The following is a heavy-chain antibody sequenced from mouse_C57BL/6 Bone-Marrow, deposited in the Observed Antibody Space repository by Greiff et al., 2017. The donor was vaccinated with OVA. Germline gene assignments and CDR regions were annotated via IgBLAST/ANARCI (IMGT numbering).Heavy chain of an antibody. D-gene: IGHD1-1*01. J-gene: IGHJ4*01. CDR2: INPSSGYT. Sequence: VQLQQSGAELAKPGASVKLSCKASGYTFTSYWMHWVKQRPGQGLEWIGYINPSSGYTKYNQKFKGKATLTADKSSSTAYMQLSSLTYEDAAVYYCARSRLRDYWGQGTSVTVSS. CDR1: GYTFTSYW. CDR3: ARSRLRDY. V-gene: IGHV1-7*01.